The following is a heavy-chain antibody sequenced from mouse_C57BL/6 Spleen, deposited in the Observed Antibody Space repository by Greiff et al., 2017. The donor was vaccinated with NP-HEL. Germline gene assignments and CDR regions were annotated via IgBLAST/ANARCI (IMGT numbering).Heavy chain of an antibody. D-gene: IGHD1-1*01. CDR3: ARHEEAYYYGSSPLAY. CDR1: GYTFTEYT. V-gene: IGHV1-62-2*01. Sequence: QVQLQQSGAELVKPGASVKLSCKASGYTFTEYTIHWVKQRSGQGLEWIGWFYPGSGSIKYNEKFKDKATLTADKSSSTVYMELSRLTSEDSAVYCGARHEEAYYYGSSPLAYWGQGTLVTVSA. J-gene: IGHJ3*01. CDR2: FYPGSGSI.